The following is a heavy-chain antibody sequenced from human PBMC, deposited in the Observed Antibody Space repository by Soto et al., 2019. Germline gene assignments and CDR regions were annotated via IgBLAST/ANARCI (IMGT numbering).Heavy chain of an antibody. J-gene: IGHJ6*02. CDR3: ASEALSSSWSAGDSYYGMDF. CDR2: INAGNGNT. D-gene: IGHD6-13*01. Sequence: QLVQSGAEEKKPGASVKVSCKASGYTFTSYAMHWVRQSPGQRLEWMGWINAGNGNTKYSQKFQGRVTITSDTSASTAYMDLSSLRSEDTAVYDCASEALSSSWSAGDSYYGMDFWGQGTTVTVSS. CDR1: GYTFTSYA. V-gene: IGHV1-3*05.